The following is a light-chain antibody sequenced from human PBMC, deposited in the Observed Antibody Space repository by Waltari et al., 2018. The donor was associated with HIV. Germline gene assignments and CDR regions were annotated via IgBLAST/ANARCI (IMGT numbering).Light chain of an antibody. J-gene: IGKJ1*01. Sequence: DIQMTQSPSSLSASVGDRVTITCRASQEIFNYLAWYQQKPGKVPKLLIYAASTLQSGVPSRFSGSGSGPVFTLTISSLQPEDVAIYYCQRYNSAQWTFGQGTKVEIK. CDR2: AAS. V-gene: IGKV1-27*01. CDR3: QRYNSAQWT. CDR1: QEIFNY.